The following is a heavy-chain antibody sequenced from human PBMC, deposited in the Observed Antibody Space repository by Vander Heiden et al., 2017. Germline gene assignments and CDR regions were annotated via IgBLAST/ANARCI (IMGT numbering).Heavy chain of an antibody. Sequence: QVQLQQWRAGLSKPSETLSLTCAVYGGSFSGYYRGWVRQPPGKGLEWIGEINHSGSTNYNPSLKSRVTISVDTSKNQFSLKLSSVTAADTAVYYCARTVTDYDFWSGYYTNWFDPWGQGTLVTVSS. CDR1: GGSFSGYY. CDR2: INHSGST. CDR3: ARTVTDYDFWSGYYTNWFDP. D-gene: IGHD3-3*01. J-gene: IGHJ5*02. V-gene: IGHV4-34*01.